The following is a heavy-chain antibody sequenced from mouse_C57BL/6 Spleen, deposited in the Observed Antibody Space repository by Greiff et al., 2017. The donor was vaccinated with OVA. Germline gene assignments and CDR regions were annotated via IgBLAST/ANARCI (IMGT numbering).Heavy chain of an antibody. CDR1: GFTFSSYG. V-gene: IGHV5-6*01. J-gene: IGHJ2*01. CDR2: ISSGGSYT. CDR3: ARQNDYDGYFDY. D-gene: IGHD2-4*01. Sequence: VQLKESGGDLVKPGGSLKLSCAASGFTFSSYGMSWVRQTPDKRLEWVATISSGGSYTYYPDSVKGRFTISRDNAKNTLYLQMSSLKSEDTAMYYCARQNDYDGYFDYWGQGTTLTVSS.